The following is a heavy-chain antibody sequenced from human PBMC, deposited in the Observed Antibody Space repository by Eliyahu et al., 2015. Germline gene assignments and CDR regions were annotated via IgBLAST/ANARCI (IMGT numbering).Heavy chain of an antibody. Sequence: QVQLVQSGSELKKPGASVKVSCKASGYTFTSYAMNWVRQAPGQGLEWMGXINTNTGNPTYAQGFTGRFVVSLDPSVSTAYLQISSLKAEDTAVYYCARDRVGSRRRGTVVGDADWFDPWGQGTLVTVSS. V-gene: IGHV7-4-1*02. CDR3: ARDRVGSRRRGTVVGDADWFDP. J-gene: IGHJ5*02. CDR1: GYTFTSYA. CDR2: INTNTGNP. D-gene: IGHD4-23*01.